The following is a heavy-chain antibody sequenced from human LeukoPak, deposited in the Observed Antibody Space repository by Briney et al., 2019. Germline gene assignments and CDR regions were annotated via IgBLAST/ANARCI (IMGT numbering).Heavy chain of an antibody. V-gene: IGHV3-48*03. J-gene: IGHJ5*02. CDR3: ARVRGDFFLAWFDP. Sequence: PGGSLRLSCAASGFTFSSYEMNWVRQAPGKGLEWVSYISSSGSTIYYADSVKGRFTISRDNAKNSLYLQMNSLRAEDTAVYYCARVRGDFFLAWFDPWGQGTLVTVSS. D-gene: IGHD2-21*02. CDR1: GFTFSSYE. CDR2: ISSSGSTI.